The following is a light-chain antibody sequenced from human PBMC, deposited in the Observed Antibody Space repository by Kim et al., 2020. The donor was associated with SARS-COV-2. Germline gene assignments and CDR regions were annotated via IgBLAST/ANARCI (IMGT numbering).Light chain of an antibody. CDR3: QQAKAFPIT. CDR1: QGLGSW. V-gene: IGKV1-12*01. CDR2: AAS. Sequence: ASVGDRVPITSRASQGLGSWLAWYQQKPGKPPNLLIYAASRLQDGVPSRFSASESGTDFTLTITSVQPEDFATYFCQQAKAFPITFGQGTRLEIK. J-gene: IGKJ5*01.